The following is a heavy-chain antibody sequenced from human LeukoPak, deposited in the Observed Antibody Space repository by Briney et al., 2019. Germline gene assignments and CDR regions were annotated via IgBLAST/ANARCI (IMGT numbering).Heavy chain of an antibody. J-gene: IGHJ3*02. D-gene: IGHD1-26*01. CDR2: IYSGGST. V-gene: IGHV3-53*01. CDR3: ASPNSGSYLGAFDI. Sequence: GGSLRLSCAASGFTVSSNYMSWVRQAPGKGLEWVSVIYSGGSTYYADSVKGRFTISRDNSKNTLYLQMNSLRAEDTAVYYCASPNSGSYLGAFDIWGQGTMVTVSS. CDR1: GFTVSSNY.